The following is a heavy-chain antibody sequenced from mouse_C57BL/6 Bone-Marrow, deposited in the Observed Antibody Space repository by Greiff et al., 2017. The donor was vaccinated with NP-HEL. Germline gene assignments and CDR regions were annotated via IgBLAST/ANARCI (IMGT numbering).Heavy chain of an antibody. J-gene: IGHJ4*01. Sequence: VQLQQSGPELVRPGASVKISCKAPGYTFTSHWMQWVSQGPGRGLEWIGASFPGSGSTYYNEKFKGKATLTVDTSSSTAYMQLSSLTSEDSAVYFCAGGYAMDYWGQGTSVTVSS. V-gene: IGHV1-56*01. CDR2: SFPGSGST. CDR1: GYTFTSHW. CDR3: AGGYAMDY.